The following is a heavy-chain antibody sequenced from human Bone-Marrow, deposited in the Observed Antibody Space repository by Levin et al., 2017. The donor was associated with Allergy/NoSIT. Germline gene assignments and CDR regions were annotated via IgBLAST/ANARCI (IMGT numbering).Heavy chain of an antibody. CDR2: ISHDGSKT. D-gene: IGHD1-1*01. CDR1: GFTFRNYA. CDR3: ARCRSTSPPEVLQAVDL. V-gene: IGHV3-30*04. Sequence: AGGSLRLSCAASGFTFRNYALHWVRQAPGKGLEWVAFISHDGSKTYYADSVKGRFTISRDNSKKTVDVHLDRLRADDTAIYYCARCRSTSPPEVLQAVDLWGRGTRVTVS. J-gene: IGHJ3*01.